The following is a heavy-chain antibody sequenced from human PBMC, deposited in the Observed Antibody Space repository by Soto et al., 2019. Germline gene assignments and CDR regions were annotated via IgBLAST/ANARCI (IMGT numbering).Heavy chain of an antibody. CDR2: IIPIFGTA. V-gene: IGHV1-69*13. D-gene: IGHD3-10*01. CDR3: ARRGYYGSGSRMTYYYGMDV. Sequence: SVKVSCKASGGTFSSYAISWVRQAPGQGLEWMGGIIPIFGTANYAQKFQGRVTITADESTSTAYMELSSLRSEDTAVYYCARRGYYGSGSRMTYYYGMDVWGQGTTVTVSS. J-gene: IGHJ6*02. CDR1: GGTFSSYA.